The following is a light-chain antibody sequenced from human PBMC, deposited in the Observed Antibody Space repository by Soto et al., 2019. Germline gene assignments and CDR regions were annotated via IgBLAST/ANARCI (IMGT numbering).Light chain of an antibody. CDR2: GAS. CDR1: QSVSSN. CDR3: QQYNNWPTWT. V-gene: IGKV3-15*01. J-gene: IGKJ1*01. Sequence: EIGMTQSPATLSVSPGERATLSCRASQSVSSNLAWYQQQPGQAPRLLIYGASTRATGIPARFSGSGSGTEFTLTISSLQSEDFAVYYGQQYNNWPTWTFGQWTKVEIK.